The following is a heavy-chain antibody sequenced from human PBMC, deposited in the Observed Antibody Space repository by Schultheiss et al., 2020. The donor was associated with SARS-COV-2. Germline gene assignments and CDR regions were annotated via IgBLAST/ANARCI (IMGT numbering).Heavy chain of an antibody. CDR3: ARVPDLITGWAVNWFDP. V-gene: IGHV4-59*12. CDR1: GGSISSYS. CDR2: IYYSGST. J-gene: IGHJ5*02. Sequence: SETLSLTCTVSGGSISSYSWSWIRQPPGKGLEWIGYIYYSGSTNYNPSLKSRVTISVDTSKNQFSLKLSSVTAADTAVYYCARVPDLITGWAVNWFDPWGQGTLVTVSS. D-gene: IGHD1-20*01.